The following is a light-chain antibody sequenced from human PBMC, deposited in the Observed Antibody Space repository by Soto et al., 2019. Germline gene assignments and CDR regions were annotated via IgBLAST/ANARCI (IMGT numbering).Light chain of an antibody. V-gene: IGLV2-11*01. CDR3: CSYAGSYFWV. CDR1: SSAVGGYNY. J-gene: IGLJ3*02. Sequence: SALTQPRSVSGSPGQSVTISCTGTSSAVGGYNYVSWYQQHPGKAPKLMIYDVSKRPSGVPDRFSGSKSGNTASLTISGLQAEDEADYYFCSYAGSYFWVFGGGTKLTVL. CDR2: DVS.